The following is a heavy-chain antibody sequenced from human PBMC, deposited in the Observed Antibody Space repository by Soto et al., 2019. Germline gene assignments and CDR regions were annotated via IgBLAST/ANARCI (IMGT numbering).Heavy chain of an antibody. CDR3: ARGRYYDYVWGSYHVVFDY. V-gene: IGHV4-34*01. CDR1: GGSFSGYY. CDR2: INHSGST. D-gene: IGHD3-16*01. J-gene: IGHJ4*02. Sequence: LTCAVYGGSFSGYYWSWIRQPPGKGLEWIGEINHSGSTNYNPSLKSRVTISVDTSKSQFSLKLSSVTAADTAVYYCARGRYYDYVWGSYHVVFDYWGQGTLVTVSS.